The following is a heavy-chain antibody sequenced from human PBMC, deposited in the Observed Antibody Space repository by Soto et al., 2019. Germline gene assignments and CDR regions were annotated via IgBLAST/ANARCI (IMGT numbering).Heavy chain of an antibody. V-gene: IGHV4-31*03. CDR3: ARDRVHRFDY. J-gene: IGHJ4*02. Sequence: SETVSLTCTVSGGSISSGGYYWSWIRQHPGKGLEWIGYIYYSGSTYYNPSLKSRVTISVDTSKNQFSLKLSSVTAADTAVYYCARDRVHRFDYWGQGTLVTVSS. D-gene: IGHD1-1*01. CDR1: GGSISSGGYY. CDR2: IYYSGST.